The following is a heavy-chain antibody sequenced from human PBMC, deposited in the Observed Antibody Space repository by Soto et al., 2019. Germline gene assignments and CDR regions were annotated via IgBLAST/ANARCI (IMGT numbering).Heavy chain of an antibody. V-gene: IGHV3-48*02. D-gene: IGHD6-19*01. CDR1: GFSLANYP. CDR3: AKGPHTNVGWPYYFES. J-gene: IGHJ4*02. Sequence: GGSLRLSCVASGFSLANYPMNWVRQTPGKGLEWISYSSPRGDTIYYADSVEGRFTISRDNARDSLSLHMSSLRDEDSALYYCAKGPHTNVGWPYYFESWGQGVPVTVSS. CDR2: SSPRGDTI.